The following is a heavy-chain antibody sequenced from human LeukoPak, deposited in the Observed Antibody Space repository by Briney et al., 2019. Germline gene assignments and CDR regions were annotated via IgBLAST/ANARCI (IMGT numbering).Heavy chain of an antibody. CDR1: GFTVSSNY. V-gene: IGHV3-66*02. D-gene: IGHD3-3*01. Sequence: PGGSLRLXCAASGFTVSSNYMSWVRQAPGKGLEWVSVIYSGGSTYYADSVKGRFTISRDNSKNTLYLQMNSLRAEDTAVYYCARRGEYYDFWSGYYSLYFDYWGQGTLVTVSS. CDR2: IYSGGST. J-gene: IGHJ4*02. CDR3: ARRGEYYDFWSGYYSLYFDY.